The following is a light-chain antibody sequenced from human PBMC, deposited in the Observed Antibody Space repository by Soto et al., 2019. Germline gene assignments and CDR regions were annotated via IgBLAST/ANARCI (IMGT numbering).Light chain of an antibody. CDR1: QGIGNY. Sequence: DIPMTQSPSSLSAFVGDRVTITCRASQGIGNYLVWYQQKPGKVPKLLIYAASSLQSGVTSRFSGSGSETEFTLTISSLQPEDVATYYCQKYNSAPWTFGQGTKVEIK. V-gene: IGKV1-27*01. J-gene: IGKJ1*01. CDR2: AAS. CDR3: QKYNSAPWT.